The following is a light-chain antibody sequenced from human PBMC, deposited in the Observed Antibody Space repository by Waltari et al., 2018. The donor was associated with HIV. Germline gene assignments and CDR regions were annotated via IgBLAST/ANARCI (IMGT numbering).Light chain of an antibody. CDR3: GTWDTSVSAGV. Sequence: QSVLTQPPSVSAAPGQEVTISCSGSSSNIENNYVSWYQQLPGTATKLLIYDNNKRPSGIPDRFSGSKSGTSATLGITGLQTGDEADYYCGTWDTSVSAGVFGGGTKVTVL. V-gene: IGLV1-51*01. CDR2: DNN. CDR1: SSNIENNY. J-gene: IGLJ2*01.